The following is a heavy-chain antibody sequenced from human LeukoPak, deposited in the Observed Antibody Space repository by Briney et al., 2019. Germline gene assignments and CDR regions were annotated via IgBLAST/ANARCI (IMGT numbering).Heavy chain of an antibody. CDR3: ARSPGITQYYYYGMDV. J-gene: IGHJ6*02. CDR2: TNHSGST. CDR1: GGSFSGYY. V-gene: IGHV4-34*01. D-gene: IGHD1-20*01. Sequence: SETLSLTCAVYGGSFSGYYWSWIRQPPGKGLEWIGETNHSGSTNYNPSLKSRVTISVDTSKNQFSLKLSSVTAADTAVYYCARSPGITQYYYYGMDVWGQGTTVTVSS.